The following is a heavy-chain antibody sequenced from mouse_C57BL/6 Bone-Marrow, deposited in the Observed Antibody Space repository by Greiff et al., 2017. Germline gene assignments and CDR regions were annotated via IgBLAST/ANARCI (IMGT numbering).Heavy chain of an antibody. D-gene: IGHD2-1*01. V-gene: IGHV8-8*01. CDR1: GFSLSTFGMG. J-gene: IGHJ4*01. Sequence: QVQLKVSGPGILQPSQTLSLSCSFSGFSLSTFGMGVGWIRQPPGKGLEWLAHLWWDDDKYYNPALKSRLTISKDTSKNQVFLQIANVDTADTATYYCARISIYYSWAMDYWGQGTSVTVSS. CDR3: ARISIYYSWAMDY. CDR2: LWWDDDK.